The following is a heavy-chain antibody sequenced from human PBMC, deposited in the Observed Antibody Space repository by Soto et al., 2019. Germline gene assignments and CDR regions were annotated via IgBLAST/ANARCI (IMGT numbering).Heavy chain of an antibody. CDR3: ARDTVYDSSGYTHFDY. J-gene: IGHJ4*02. V-gene: IGHV3-33*01. CDR1: GFTFSSYG. CDR2: IWYDGSNK. D-gene: IGHD3-22*01. Sequence: PGGSLRVSWAASGFTFSSYGMHWVRQAPGKGLEWVAVIWYDGSNKYYADSVKGRFTISRDNSKNTLYLQMNSLRAEDTAVYYYARDTVYDSSGYTHFDYWGQGTLVTVSS.